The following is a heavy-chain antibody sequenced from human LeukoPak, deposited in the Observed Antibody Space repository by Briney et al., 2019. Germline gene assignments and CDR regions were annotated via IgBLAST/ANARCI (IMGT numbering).Heavy chain of an antibody. Sequence: SETLSLTCAVYGGSFSGYYWSWIRQPPGKGLEWIGEINHSGSTNYNPSLKSRVTISVDTSKNQFSLKLSSVTAADTAVYYCATTYYYHMDVWGKGTTATVSS. CDR2: INHSGST. V-gene: IGHV4-34*01. CDR1: GGSFSGYY. CDR3: ATTYYYHMDV. J-gene: IGHJ6*03.